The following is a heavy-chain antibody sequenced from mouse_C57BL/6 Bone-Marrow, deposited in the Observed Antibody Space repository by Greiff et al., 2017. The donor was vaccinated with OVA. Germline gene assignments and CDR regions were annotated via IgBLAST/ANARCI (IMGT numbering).Heavy chain of an antibody. D-gene: IGHD2-5*01. J-gene: IGHJ4*01. CDR1: GYAFSSSW. CDR3: ARVGRGYSNGLYAMDY. V-gene: IGHV1-82*01. CDR2: IYPGDGDT. Sequence: VQLQQSGPELVKPGASVKISCKASGYAFSSSWMNWVKQRPGKGLDWIGRIYPGDGDTNYNGKFKGKATLTADKSSSTAYMQLSSLTSEDSAVYFCARVGRGYSNGLYAMDYWGQGTSVTVSS.